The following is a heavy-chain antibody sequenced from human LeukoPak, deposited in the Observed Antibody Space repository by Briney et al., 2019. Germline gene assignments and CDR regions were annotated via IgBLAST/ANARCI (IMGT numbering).Heavy chain of an antibody. J-gene: IGHJ4*02. Sequence: PGGSLRLSCAASGFTFSSYAMDWVRQAPGKGLEWVAVISYDGSNKYYADSVKGRFTISRDNSKNTLYLQMNSLRAEDTAVYYCAREGVSGSAYLYYFEYWGQGTLVTVSS. CDR3: AREGVSGSAYLYYFEY. CDR2: ISYDGSNK. D-gene: IGHD1-26*01. V-gene: IGHV3-30*04. CDR1: GFTFSSYA.